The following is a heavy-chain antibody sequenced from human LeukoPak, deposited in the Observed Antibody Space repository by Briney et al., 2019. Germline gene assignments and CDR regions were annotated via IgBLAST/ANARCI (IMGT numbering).Heavy chain of an antibody. J-gene: IGHJ3*02. CDR2: INHSGST. Sequence: SETLPLTCAVYGGSFSGYYWSWIRQPPGKGLEWIGEINHSGSTNYNPSLKSRVTISVDTSKNQFSLKLSSVTAADTAVYYCARGPPYYYDSSGYRDAFDIWGQGTMVTVSS. CDR1: GGSFSGYY. V-gene: IGHV4-34*01. D-gene: IGHD3-22*01. CDR3: ARGPPYYYDSSGYRDAFDI.